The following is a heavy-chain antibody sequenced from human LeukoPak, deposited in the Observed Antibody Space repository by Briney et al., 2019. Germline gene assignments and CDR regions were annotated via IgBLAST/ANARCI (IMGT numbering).Heavy chain of an antibody. D-gene: IGHD3-3*01. V-gene: IGHV3-15*01. CDR2: IKSKTDGGTT. Sequence: GGSLRLSCAASGFTFSNAWMSWVRQAPGKGLEWVGRIKSKTDGGTTDYAAPVKGRFTISRDDSKNTLYLQMNSLKTGDTAVYYCTTDYLRFLYYFDFWGQGTLVTVSS. CDR3: TTDYLRFLYYFDF. J-gene: IGHJ4*02. CDR1: GFTFSNAW.